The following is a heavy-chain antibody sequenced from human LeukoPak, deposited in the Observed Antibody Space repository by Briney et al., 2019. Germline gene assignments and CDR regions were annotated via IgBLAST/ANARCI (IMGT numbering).Heavy chain of an antibody. V-gene: IGHV4-34*01. J-gene: IGHJ4*02. CDR3: ARDYQLPLRAFFDY. D-gene: IGHD2-2*01. CDR2: INHSGST. Sequence: SETLSLTCAVYGGSFSGYYWSWIRQPPGKGLEWIGEINHSGSTNYNPSLKSRVTISVDTSKNQFSLKLSSVTAADTAVYYCARDYQLPLRAFFDYWGQGTLVTVSS. CDR1: GGSFSGYY.